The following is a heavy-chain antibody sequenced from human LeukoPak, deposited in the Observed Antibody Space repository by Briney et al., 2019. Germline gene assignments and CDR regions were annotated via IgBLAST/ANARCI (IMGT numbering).Heavy chain of an antibody. CDR1: GYSISSGYY. CDR3: ARARDYLDY. D-gene: IGHD2-21*01. CDR2: IYHSGST. J-gene: IGHJ4*02. V-gene: IGHV4-38-2*01. Sequence: SETLSLTCAVSGYSISSGYYWGWIRQPPGKGLEWIGSIYHSGSTYYNPSLKSRVTISVDTSKNQFSLKLSSVTAADTAVYYCARARDYLDYWGQGTLVTVSS.